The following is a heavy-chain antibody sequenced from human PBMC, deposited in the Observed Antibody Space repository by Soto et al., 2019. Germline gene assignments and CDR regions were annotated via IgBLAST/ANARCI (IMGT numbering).Heavy chain of an antibody. D-gene: IGHD3-16*02. CDR3: ERGRIITCGGVIVRQFYYYMDV. J-gene: IGHJ6*03. V-gene: IGHV4-34*01. CDR1: GGSFSGYY. CDR2: INHSGRT. Sequence: QVQLQQWGAGLLKPSETLSLTCAVYGGSFSGYYWSWIRQPPGKGLEWIGEINHSGRTNYNPSLKDRVTISVDTSKNQFSLKLSSVTAADTAVYYCERGRIITCGGVIVRQFYYYMDVWGKGTTVTVSS.